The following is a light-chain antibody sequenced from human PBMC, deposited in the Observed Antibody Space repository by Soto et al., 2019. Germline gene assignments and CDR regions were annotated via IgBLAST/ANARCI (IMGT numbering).Light chain of an antibody. CDR3: QQYGSPLT. CDR1: QSFSDSY. J-gene: IGKJ4*01. V-gene: IGKV3-20*01. Sequence: EIVLTQSPGTLSLSPGERATLSCRSTQSFSDSYLAWYQQKPGQAPRLLIYNVSNRATGIPDRFSGSGSGTDFTLTISRLAPEDFAVYYCQQYGSPLTFGGGTKVELK. CDR2: NVS.